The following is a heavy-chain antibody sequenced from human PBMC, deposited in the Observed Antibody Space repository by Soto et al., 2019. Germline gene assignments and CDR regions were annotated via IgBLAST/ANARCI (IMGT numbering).Heavy chain of an antibody. CDR2: INAGNGNT. Sequence: QVQLVQSGAEVKKPGASVKVSCKASGYTFTSYAMHWVRQAPGQRLEWMGWINAGNGNTKYSQKFQGRVTITRDTSANTAYMELSSLRSEDTAVYYCARSIVVVTALDYWGQGTLVTVSS. J-gene: IGHJ4*02. V-gene: IGHV1-3*01. CDR1: GYTFTSYA. D-gene: IGHD2-21*02. CDR3: ARSIVVVTALDY.